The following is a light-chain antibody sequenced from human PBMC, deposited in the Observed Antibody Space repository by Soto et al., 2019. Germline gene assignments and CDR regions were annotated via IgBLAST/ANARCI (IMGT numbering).Light chain of an antibody. J-gene: IGLJ1*01. CDR1: STDVGSYNL. Sequence: QSALTQPASVSGSPGQSITISCTGTSTDVGSYNLVSWYQHHPGKAPKLIIFEGSKRPSGVSDRFSGSKSGNTASLTISGLQAEDEADYYCSSYAGSSNVFGTGTKLTVL. V-gene: IGLV2-14*02. CDR3: SSYAGSSNV. CDR2: EGS.